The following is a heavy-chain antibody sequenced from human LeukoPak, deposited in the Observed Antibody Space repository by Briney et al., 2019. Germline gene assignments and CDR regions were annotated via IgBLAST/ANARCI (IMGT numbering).Heavy chain of an antibody. J-gene: IGHJ6*02. CDR1: KFTFSNYW. CDR3: AKDIFPDSSGYYSPYYYGMDV. CDR2: ISWNSGSI. Sequence: GGSLRLSCAASKFTFSNYWMSWVRQAPGKGLEWVSGISWNSGSIGYADSVKGRFTISRDNSKNSLYLQMNSLRTEDTALYYCAKDIFPDSSGYYSPYYYGMDVWGQGTTVTVSS. D-gene: IGHD3-22*01. V-gene: IGHV3-9*01.